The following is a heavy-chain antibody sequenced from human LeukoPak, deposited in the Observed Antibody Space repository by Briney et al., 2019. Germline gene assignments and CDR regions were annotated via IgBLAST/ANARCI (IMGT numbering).Heavy chain of an antibody. J-gene: IGHJ5*02. CDR2: IYYSGST. D-gene: IGHD4-17*01. CDR3: ARWGDYGDSNWFDP. V-gene: IGHV4-31*03. CDR1: GGSISSGGYY. Sequence: QTLSLTCTVSGGSISSGGYYWSWIRQHPGKGLEWIGYIYYSGSTYYNPSLKSRVTISVDTSKNQFSLKLSSVTAADTAVYYCARWGDYGDSNWFDPWGQGTLVTVSS.